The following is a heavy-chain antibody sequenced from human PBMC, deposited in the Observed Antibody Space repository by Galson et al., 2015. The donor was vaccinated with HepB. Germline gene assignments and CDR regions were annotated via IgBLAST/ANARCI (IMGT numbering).Heavy chain of an antibody. J-gene: IGHJ4*02. Sequence: SLRLSCAASGFTFDDYTMHWVRQAPGKGLEWVSLISWDGGSTYYADSVKGRFTISRDNSKNSLYLQMNSLRTEDTAWYYCAKDTGGSGSHGFDYWGQGTQVTVSS. CDR2: ISWDGGST. CDR1: GFTFDDYT. V-gene: IGHV3-43*01. CDR3: AKDTGGSGSHGFDY. D-gene: IGHD3-10*01.